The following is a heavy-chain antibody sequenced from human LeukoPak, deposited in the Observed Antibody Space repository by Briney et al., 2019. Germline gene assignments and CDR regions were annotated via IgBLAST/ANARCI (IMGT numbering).Heavy chain of an antibody. Sequence: GGSLRLSCVASGFNFDDYGMTWVRQAPGKGLEWVSAINFNGGTTGYADSVKGRFTISRDNAKNSLYLQMNSLRAEDTAVYYCARRATTERGHSYGLDYWGQGTLVTVSS. CDR2: INFNGGTT. CDR3: ARRATTERGHSYGLDY. CDR1: GFNFDDYG. V-gene: IGHV3-20*04. D-gene: IGHD5-18*01. J-gene: IGHJ4*02.